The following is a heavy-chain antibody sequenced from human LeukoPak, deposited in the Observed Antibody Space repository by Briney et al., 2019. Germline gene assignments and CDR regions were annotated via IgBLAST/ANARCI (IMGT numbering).Heavy chain of an antibody. Sequence: SETLFLTCIVSGGSISSRHYFWTWIRQLPGKGLEWIGNINYSGTTHYNPSLRDRVTISSDTSNDQFSLNLASVTAADTAVYFCARGYFDPAPDFWGQGILVTVS. D-gene: IGHD3-9*01. CDR2: INYSGTT. V-gene: IGHV4-30-4*08. CDR3: ARGYFDPAPDF. J-gene: IGHJ4*02. CDR1: GGSISSRHYF.